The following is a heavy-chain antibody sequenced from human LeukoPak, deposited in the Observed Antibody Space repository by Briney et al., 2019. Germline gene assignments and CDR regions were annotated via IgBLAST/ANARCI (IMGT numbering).Heavy chain of an antibody. Sequence: GGSLRLSCAASGFTFSSYAMHWVRQAPGKGLKWVAVISYDGSNKYYADSVEGRFTISRDNSKNTLYLQMNSLRAEDTAVYYCARDGIAARPYNWFDPWGQGTLVTVSS. V-gene: IGHV3-30*01. D-gene: IGHD6-6*01. CDR2: ISYDGSNK. J-gene: IGHJ5*02. CDR1: GFTFSSYA. CDR3: ARDGIAARPYNWFDP.